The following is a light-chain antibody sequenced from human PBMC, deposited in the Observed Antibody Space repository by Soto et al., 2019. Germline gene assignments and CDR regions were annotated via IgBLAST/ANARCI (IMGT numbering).Light chain of an antibody. Sequence: QSALTQPASVSGSPGQSITISCTGTSSDVGDYNYVSWYQQHPGTVPKLVIYEATNRPSGVSSRFSGSKSGNTASLNISGLQAEDEADYYCSSYTRSSSSVVFGGGTKLTVL. J-gene: IGLJ2*01. CDR2: EAT. V-gene: IGLV2-14*01. CDR1: SSDVGDYNY. CDR3: SSYTRSSSSVV.